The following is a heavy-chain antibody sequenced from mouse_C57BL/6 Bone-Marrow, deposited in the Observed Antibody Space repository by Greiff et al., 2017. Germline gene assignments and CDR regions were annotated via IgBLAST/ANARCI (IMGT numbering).Heavy chain of an antibody. CDR2: ISPRDGST. D-gene: IGHD1-1*01. CDR1: GYTFTSYD. Sequence: QVQLQQSGPELVKPGASVKLSCKASGYTFTSYDINWVKQRPGQGLEWIGWISPRDGSTNYNEKFKGKATLTVDTSSSTAYMERHSLTSEDSAVYFCARDYGSSYWYFDVWGTGTTVTVSS. CDR3: ARDYGSSYWYFDV. V-gene: IGHV1-85*01. J-gene: IGHJ1*03.